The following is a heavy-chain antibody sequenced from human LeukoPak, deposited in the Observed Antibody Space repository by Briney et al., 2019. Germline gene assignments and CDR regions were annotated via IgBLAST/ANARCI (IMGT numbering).Heavy chain of an antibody. J-gene: IGHJ4*02. CDR2: INHSGST. CDR3: ASYYGSGSYFIKN. V-gene: IGHV4-34*01. CDR1: GGSFSGYY. D-gene: IGHD3-10*01. Sequence: SETLSLTCAFYGGSFSGYYWSWIRQPPGKGLEWIGEINHSGSTNYNPSLKSRVTISVDTSKSQFSLKLSSVTAADTAVYYCASYYGSGSYFIKNWGQGTLVTVSS.